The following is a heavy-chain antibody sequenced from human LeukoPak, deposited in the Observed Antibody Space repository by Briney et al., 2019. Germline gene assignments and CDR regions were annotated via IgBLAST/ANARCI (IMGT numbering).Heavy chain of an antibody. D-gene: IGHD5-24*01. Sequence: ASVKVSCKASGYTFTSYGISWVRQAPGQGLEWMGWISAYNGNTNYAQKLQGRVTMTTDTSTSTAYMELRSLRSDDTAVYYCARETMDGYNPGDFDYWGQGTLVTVSS. CDR2: ISAYNGNT. J-gene: IGHJ4*02. CDR3: ARETMDGYNPGDFDY. CDR1: GYTFTSYG. V-gene: IGHV1-18*01.